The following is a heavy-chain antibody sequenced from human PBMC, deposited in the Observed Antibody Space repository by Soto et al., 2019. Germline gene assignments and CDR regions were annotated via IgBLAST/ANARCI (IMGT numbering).Heavy chain of an antibody. CDR3: AKRGPYDSSGYASDM. D-gene: IGHD3-22*01. J-gene: IGHJ3*02. Sequence: PGGPLRLSCGVFGFTFSSYGMHWVRQAPGKGLEWVAVISYDGSDKYYADSVKGRFTISRDNSKNTLYLQMNSLRAEDTALYYCAKRGPYDSSGYASDMWGQGTMVTVSS. CDR1: GFTFSSYG. CDR2: ISYDGSDK. V-gene: IGHV3-30*18.